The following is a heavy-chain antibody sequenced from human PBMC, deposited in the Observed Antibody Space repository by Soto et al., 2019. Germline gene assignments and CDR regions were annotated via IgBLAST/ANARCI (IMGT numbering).Heavy chain of an antibody. CDR3: AREMSAAGTGWFDP. V-gene: IGHV1-8*01. D-gene: IGHD6-13*01. CDR2: MNPNSGNT. Sequence: QVQLVQSGAEVKKPGASVKVSCKASGYTFTSCDINWVRQATGQGLEWMGWMNPNSGNTGYAQKFQGRVTMTRNTSISTAYMELSSLRSEDTAVYYCAREMSAAGTGWFDPWGQGTLVTVSS. CDR1: GYTFTSCD. J-gene: IGHJ5*02.